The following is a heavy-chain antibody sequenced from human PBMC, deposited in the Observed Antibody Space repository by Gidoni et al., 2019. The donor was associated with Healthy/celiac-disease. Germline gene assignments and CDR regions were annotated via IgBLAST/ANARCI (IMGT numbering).Heavy chain of an antibody. V-gene: IGHV3-9*01. CDR2: ISWNSGSI. CDR3: AKDIGGSYLGRDAFDI. Sequence: EVQLVESGGGLVQPGRSLRLSCAASGFTFDDYAMHWVRQAPGKGLEWVSCISWNSGSIGYADSVKGRFTISRDNAKNSLYLQMNSLRAEDTALYYCAKDIGGSYLGRDAFDIWGQGTMVTVSS. CDR1: GFTFDDYA. D-gene: IGHD1-26*01. J-gene: IGHJ3*02.